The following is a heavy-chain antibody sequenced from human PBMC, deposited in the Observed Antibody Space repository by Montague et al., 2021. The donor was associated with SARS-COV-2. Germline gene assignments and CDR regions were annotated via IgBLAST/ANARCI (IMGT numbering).Heavy chain of an antibody. CDR1: GFPLSSRGVG. D-gene: IGHD6-19*01. CDR2: IYWNDDR. J-gene: IGHJ4*02. CDR3: AYKRSGWPIEFGH. Sequence: PALVKPTQTLTLTCSFSGFPLSSRGVGVGWIRQPPGKALECLALIYWNDDRRYSPSLKNRLSVSKDDSKNQVVLTMTNMETVDTGTYYCAYKRSGWPIEFGHWGQGTLVTVSS. V-gene: IGHV2-5*01.